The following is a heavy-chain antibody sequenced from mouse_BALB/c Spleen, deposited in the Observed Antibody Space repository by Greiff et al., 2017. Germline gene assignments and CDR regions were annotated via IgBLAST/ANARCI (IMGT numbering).Heavy chain of an antibody. J-gene: IGHJ1*01. CDR1: GYTFTNYW. CDR3: ARSNYGSSQSRYWYFDV. D-gene: IGHD1-1*01. Sequence: QVQLQQSGAELVRPGTSVKISCKASGYTFTNYWLGWVKQRPGHGLEWIGDIYPGGGYTNYNEKFKGKATLTADTSSSTAYMQLSSLTSEDSAVYFCARSNYGSSQSRYWYFDVWGAGTTVTVSS. V-gene: IGHV1-63*02. CDR2: IYPGGGYT.